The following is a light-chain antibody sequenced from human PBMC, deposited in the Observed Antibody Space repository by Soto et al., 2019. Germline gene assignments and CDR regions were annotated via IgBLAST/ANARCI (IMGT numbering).Light chain of an antibody. J-gene: IGKJ4*01. CDR2: GTS. V-gene: IGKV3-20*01. Sequence: EIVLTQSPGTLSLSPGERATLSCRASQGVSSSYLAWYQQIPGQSPRLLIYGTSTRATGIPDRFRGSGSGTDFTLTIGGLEPEDSAVYYCQQYGSSPLTFGGGTKVEIK. CDR3: QQYGSSPLT. CDR1: QGVSSSY.